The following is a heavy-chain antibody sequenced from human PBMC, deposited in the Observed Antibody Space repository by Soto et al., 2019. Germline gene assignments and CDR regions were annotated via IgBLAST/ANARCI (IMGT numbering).Heavy chain of an antibody. CDR1: GFTFNIYS. CDR2: ISSSSSYI. D-gene: IGHD4-17*01. CDR3: ARDLEATSVTTLDY. V-gene: IGHV3-21*06. J-gene: IGHJ4*02. Sequence: LRLSCAASGFTFNIYSMNWVRQTPGKGLEWVSSISSSSSYIYYADSVKGRFTISRDNAKNSLYLQMNSLRAEDTAVYYCARDLEATSVTTLDYWGQGTLVTVSS.